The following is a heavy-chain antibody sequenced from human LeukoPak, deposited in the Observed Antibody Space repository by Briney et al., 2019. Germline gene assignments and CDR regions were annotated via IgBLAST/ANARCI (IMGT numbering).Heavy chain of an antibody. CDR1: GYTFTTYE. Sequence: ASVKVSCKASGYTFTTYEIHWVRQAPGQGLEWMGWMNPNSGNTAYVQKFLGRVTMTRTTSINTAYMELSGLRSADTAVYYCARGASRSFDYWGQGTLVTVSS. CDR3: ARGASRSFDY. CDR2: MNPNSGNT. J-gene: IGHJ4*02. V-gene: IGHV1-8*02.